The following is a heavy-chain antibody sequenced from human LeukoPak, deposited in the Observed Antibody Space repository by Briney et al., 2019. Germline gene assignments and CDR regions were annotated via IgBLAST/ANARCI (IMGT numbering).Heavy chain of an antibody. CDR2: IYYSGST. Sequence: MTSETLSLTCTVSGGSISSYYWSWIRQPPGKGLEWIGYIYYSGSTNYNPSLKSRVTISVDTSKNQFSLKLSSVTAADTAVYYCARVSLQTYYYGSGSPRWGAFDIWGQGTMVTVSS. J-gene: IGHJ3*02. CDR3: ARVSLQTYYYGSGSPRWGAFDI. CDR1: GGSISSYY. V-gene: IGHV4-59*01. D-gene: IGHD3-10*01.